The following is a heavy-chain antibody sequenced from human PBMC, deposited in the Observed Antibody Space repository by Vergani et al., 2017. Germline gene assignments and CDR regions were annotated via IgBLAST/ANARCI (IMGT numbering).Heavy chain of an antibody. CDR1: GYTSSSYA. CDR3: AIDLNFYCSGSYLDY. D-gene: IGHD3-10*01. CDR2: ISGSGGST. J-gene: IGHJ4*02. V-gene: IGHV3-23*01. Sequence: EVQRLESAGGLVQPGGSLRLSCAASGYTSSSYAMSCVRQAPGKGLEGVSAISGSGGSTYYADSVKGRFTISRDNSKNTLYLHMNSLRAGDTAVYYCAIDLNFYCSGSYLDYWGQGTLVTVSS.